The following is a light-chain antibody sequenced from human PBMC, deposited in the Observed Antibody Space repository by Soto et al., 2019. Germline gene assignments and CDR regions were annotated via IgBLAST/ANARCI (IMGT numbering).Light chain of an antibody. Sequence: QSVLTQPPSVSGVPGQRVTISCSGSSSNIGANYDVHWYQQFAGRAPKLLIFADSSRPSGVPDRFSGSKSGSSASLAISGLQVEDEADYYCQSYDGSLAGVVFGGGTKVTV. V-gene: IGLV1-40*01. CDR3: QSYDGSLAGVV. J-gene: IGLJ2*01. CDR2: ADS. CDR1: SSNIGANYD.